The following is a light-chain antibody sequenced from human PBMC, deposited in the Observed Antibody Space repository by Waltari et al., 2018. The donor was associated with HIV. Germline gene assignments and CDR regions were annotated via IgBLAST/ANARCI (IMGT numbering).Light chain of an antibody. CDR2: WAS. CDR1: QSVLYSSNNKNY. J-gene: IGKJ4*01. CDR3: QQYYSTPLT. V-gene: IGKV4-1*01. Sequence: EIVMTQSPDSLAVSLGERATINCKSSQSVLYSSNNKNYLAWYQQKPGQPPKLLIYWASTREFGVPDRFSGSGSGTDFTLTISSLQAEDVALYYCQQYYSTPLTFGGGTKVEIK.